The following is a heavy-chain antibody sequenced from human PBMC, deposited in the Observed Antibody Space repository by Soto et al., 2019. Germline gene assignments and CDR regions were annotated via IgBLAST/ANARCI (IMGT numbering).Heavy chain of an antibody. CDR2: IIPIFGTA. J-gene: IGHJ5*02. Sequence: GASVKVSCKASGGTFSSYAISWVRQAPGQGLEWMGGIIPIFGTANYAQKFQGRVTITADESTSTAYMELSSLRSEDTAVYYCARSQTSITMIVVTLEGYWFDPWGQGTLVTISS. CDR3: ARSQTSITMIVVTLEGYWFDP. CDR1: GGTFSSYA. D-gene: IGHD3-22*01. V-gene: IGHV1-69*13.